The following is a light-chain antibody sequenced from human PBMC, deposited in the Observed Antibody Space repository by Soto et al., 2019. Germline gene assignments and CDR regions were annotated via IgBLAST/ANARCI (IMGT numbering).Light chain of an antibody. J-gene: IGLJ1*01. V-gene: IGLV2-14*01. CDR1: SSDVGSYDH. CDR2: EVS. Sequence: QSVLTQPASVSGSPGQSITISCSGTSSDVGSYDHVAWYQQFPGKTPKLMIYEVSNRPSGVSSRFSGSKSGNTASLTISGLQAEDEADYYCSSYRRSNTLVFGTGTKVTVL. CDR3: SSYRRSNTLV.